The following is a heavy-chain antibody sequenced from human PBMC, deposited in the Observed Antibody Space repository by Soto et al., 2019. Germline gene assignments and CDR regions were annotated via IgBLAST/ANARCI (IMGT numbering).Heavy chain of an antibody. CDR3: ARLIYYSGGICYSRIDY. CDR1: GFIFSSSS. Sequence: GGSLRLSCAAFGFIFSSSSISWVRQTPGKGLEWVANINQDESETYYVDSVKGRFTMSRDNAKNYLYLQMSSLRAEDTAVYYCARLIYYSGGICYSRIDYWGQGTLVTVSS. V-gene: IGHV3-7*01. CDR2: INQDESET. J-gene: IGHJ4*02. D-gene: IGHD2-15*01.